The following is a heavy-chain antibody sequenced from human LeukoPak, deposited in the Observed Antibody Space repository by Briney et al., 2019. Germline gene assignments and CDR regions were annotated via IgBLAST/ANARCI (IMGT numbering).Heavy chain of an antibody. CDR3: ARSKTAFDY. V-gene: IGHV3-48*01. J-gene: IGHJ4*02. D-gene: IGHD2-21*02. Sequence: GGSLRLSCAASGFTFSSYSMNWVRQAPGKGLEWVSYISSSSSTIYYADSVKGRFTISRDNAKNSLYLQMDSLRAEDTAVYYCARSKTAFDYWGQGTLVTVSS. CDR1: GFTFSSYS. CDR2: ISSSSSTI.